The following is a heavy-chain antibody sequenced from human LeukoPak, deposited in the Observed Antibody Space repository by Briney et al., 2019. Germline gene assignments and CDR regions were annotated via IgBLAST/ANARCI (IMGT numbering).Heavy chain of an antibody. Sequence: SETQSLTCAVYGGSFSGYYWSWIRQPPGKGLEWIGEINHSGSTNYNPSLKSRVTISVDTSKNQFSLKLSSVTAADTAVYYCARARVRRWFDPWGQGTLVTVSS. J-gene: IGHJ5*02. CDR2: INHSGST. CDR1: GGSFSGYY. V-gene: IGHV4-34*01. CDR3: ARARVRRWFDP. D-gene: IGHD1-1*01.